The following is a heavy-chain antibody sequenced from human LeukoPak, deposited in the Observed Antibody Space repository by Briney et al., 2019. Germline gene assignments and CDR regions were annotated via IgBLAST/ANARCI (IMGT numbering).Heavy chain of an antibody. CDR1: GGSISSSSYY. V-gene: IGHV4-39*02. J-gene: IGHJ5*02. CDR2: IYYSGTT. CDR3: ARDFHYYGSGSYSLWFDP. D-gene: IGHD3-10*01. Sequence: SETLSLTCTVSGGSISSSSYYWGWIRQPPGKGLEWIGTIYYSGTTYYNPSLKSRVTISIDRSKNQFSLKLSSVTAADTAVYYCARDFHYYGSGSYSLWFDPWGQGTLVTVSS.